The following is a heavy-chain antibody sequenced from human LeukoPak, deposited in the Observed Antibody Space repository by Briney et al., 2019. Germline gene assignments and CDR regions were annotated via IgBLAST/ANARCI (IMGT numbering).Heavy chain of an antibody. J-gene: IGHJ4*02. CDR3: ARGQNYYYDSSGYFDY. CDR1: GGSFSGYY. D-gene: IGHD3-22*01. V-gene: IGHV4-34*01. Sequence: SETLSLTCAVYGGSFSGYYWSWIRQPPGKGLEWIGEINHSGSTNYNPSVKSRVTISVDTSKNQFSLKLSSVTAADTAVYYCARGQNYYYDSSGYFDYWGQGTLVTVSS. CDR2: INHSGST.